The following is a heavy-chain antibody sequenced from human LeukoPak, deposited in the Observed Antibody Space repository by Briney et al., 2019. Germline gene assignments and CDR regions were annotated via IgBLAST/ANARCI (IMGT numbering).Heavy chain of an antibody. CDR3: ASHAGAVTHYAYYFDY. CDR2: INPNSGGT. D-gene: IGHD4-17*01. V-gene: IGHV1-2*06. J-gene: IGHJ4*02. Sequence: ASVKVSCKASGYTFTGYYMHWVRQAPGQGLEWMGRINPNSGGTNYAQKFQGRVTMTRDTSISTAYMELSRLRSDDTAVYYCASHAGAVTHYAYYFDYWGQGTLVTVSS. CDR1: GYTFTGYY.